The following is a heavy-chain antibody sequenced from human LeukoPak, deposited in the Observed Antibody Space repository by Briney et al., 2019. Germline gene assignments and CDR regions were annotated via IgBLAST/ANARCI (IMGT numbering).Heavy chain of an antibody. Sequence: ASVKVSCKAAGYTFTAYYIHWVRQAPGQGLEWMGSINPNSGGTNSAQKFQGRVTMTRDSSISTAYMEISRLTSDDTTVYHCARVGSITARKNYFDYWGQGTLVTVSS. V-gene: IGHV1-2*02. J-gene: IGHJ4*02. CDR2: INPNSGGT. CDR3: ARVGSITARKNYFDY. D-gene: IGHD6-6*01. CDR1: GYTFTAYY.